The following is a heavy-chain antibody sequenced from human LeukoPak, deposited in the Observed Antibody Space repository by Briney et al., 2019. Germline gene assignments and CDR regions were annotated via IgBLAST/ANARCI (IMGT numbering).Heavy chain of an antibody. CDR1: GYSFTSNY. J-gene: IGHJ4*02. V-gene: IGHV1-18*04. Sequence: GASVKVSCKASGYSFTSNYIHWVRQAPGQGLEWMGWISGYNGKTNCAQKLQGRVTMTTDTSTSTAYMEVRSLRSDDTAVYYCARDSDYYDSGGYYPYFDYWGQGTLVTVSS. CDR2: ISGYNGKT. CDR3: ARDSDYYDSGGYYPYFDY. D-gene: IGHD3-22*01.